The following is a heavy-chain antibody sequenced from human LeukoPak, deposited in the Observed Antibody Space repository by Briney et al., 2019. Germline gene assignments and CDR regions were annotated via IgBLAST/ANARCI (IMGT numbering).Heavy chain of an antibody. CDR1: GGSVSSGISY. CDR2: INHSGST. Sequence: PSETLSLTCSVSGGSVSSGISYWSWIRQPPGKGLEWIGEINHSGSTNYNPSLKSRVTISVDTSKNQFSLKLSSVTAADTAVYYCARGAPTYYYDSSGYYFRDWGQGTLVTVSS. D-gene: IGHD3-22*01. V-gene: IGHV4-61*01. CDR3: ARGAPTYYYDSSGYYFRD. J-gene: IGHJ1*01.